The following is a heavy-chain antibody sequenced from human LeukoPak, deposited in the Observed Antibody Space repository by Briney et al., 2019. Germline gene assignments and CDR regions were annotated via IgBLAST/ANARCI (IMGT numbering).Heavy chain of an antibody. CDR1: GFTFSSYW. Sequence: GGSLRLSCAASGFTFSSYWMSWVRQAPGKGLEWVANIKEDGSEKYYVDSVKGRFTISRDNAKNSLYLQMNSLRAEDTAVYYCARDRAMVRELSGGWFDPWDQGTLVTVSS. J-gene: IGHJ5*02. CDR3: ARDRAMVRELSGGWFDP. CDR2: IKEDGSEK. V-gene: IGHV3-7*04. D-gene: IGHD3-16*02.